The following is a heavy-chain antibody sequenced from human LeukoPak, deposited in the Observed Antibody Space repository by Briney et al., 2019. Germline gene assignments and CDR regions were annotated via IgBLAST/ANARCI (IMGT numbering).Heavy chain of an antibody. CDR3: ARDRYSSSWYYFDY. J-gene: IGHJ4*02. D-gene: IGHD6-13*01. CDR2: INPSGGST. CDR1: GSTFTSSY. Sequence: GASVKSSCKAFGSTFTSSYMHWGRKPLGQGFEWLEIINPSGGSTSYAQKFQGRVTMTRDMSTSTVYMELSSLRSEDTAVYYCARDRYSSSWYYFDYWGQGTLVTVSS. V-gene: IGHV1-46*01.